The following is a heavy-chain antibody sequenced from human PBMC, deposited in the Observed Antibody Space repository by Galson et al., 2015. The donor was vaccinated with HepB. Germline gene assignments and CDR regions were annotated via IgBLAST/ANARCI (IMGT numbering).Heavy chain of an antibody. J-gene: IGHJ3*02. CDR1: GYTFTSYY. CDR2: INPSGGST. D-gene: IGHD1-26*01. CDR3: ARGAVKQWELADDAFDI. Sequence: SVKVSCKASGYTFTSYYMHWVRQAPGQGLEWMGIINPSGGSTSYAQKFQGRVTMTRDTSTSTVYMELSSLRSEDTAVYYCARGAVKQWELADDAFDIWGQGTMVTVSS. V-gene: IGHV1-46*01.